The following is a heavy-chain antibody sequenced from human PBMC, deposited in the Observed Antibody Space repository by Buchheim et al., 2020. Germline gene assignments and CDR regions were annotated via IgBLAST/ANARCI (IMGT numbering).Heavy chain of an antibody. D-gene: IGHD2-21*02. CDR3: AKDLLLYCGGDCYDFDY. Sequence: QVQLVESGGGVVQPGRSLRLSCAASGFTFSSYGMHWVRQAPGKGLEWVAVISYDGSNKYYADSVKGRFTISRDNSKNTLYLQMNSLRAEDTAVYYCAKDLLLYCGGDCYDFDYWGQGTL. CDR1: GFTFSSYG. V-gene: IGHV3-30*18. CDR2: ISYDGSNK. J-gene: IGHJ4*02.